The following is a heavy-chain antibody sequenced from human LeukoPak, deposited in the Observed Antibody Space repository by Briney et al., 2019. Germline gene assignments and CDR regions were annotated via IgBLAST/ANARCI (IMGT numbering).Heavy chain of an antibody. CDR1: GFTFSDYY. CDR2: ISSGGSTI. J-gene: IGHJ3*02. CDR3: AREGGMVRNRPWPPDAFDI. Sequence: PGGSLRLSCAVSGFTFSDYYMSWIRQAPGKGLEWVSYISSGGSTISHADSVKGRFTISRDNSKNTLYLQMNSLRAEDTAVYYCAREGGMVRNRPWPPDAFDIWGQGTMVTVSS. V-gene: IGHV3-11*04. D-gene: IGHD3-10*01.